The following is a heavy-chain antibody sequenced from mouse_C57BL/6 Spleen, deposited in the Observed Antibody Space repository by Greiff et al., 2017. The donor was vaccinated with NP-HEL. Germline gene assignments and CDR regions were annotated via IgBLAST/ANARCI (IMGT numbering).Heavy chain of an antibody. Sequence: QVHVKQSGPELVKPGASVKISCKASGYAFSSSWMNWVKQRPGKGLEWIGRIYPGDGDTNYNGKFKGKATLTADKSSSTAYMQLSSLTSEDSAVYFCARNWGEGYWYFDVWGTGTTVTVSS. CDR2: IYPGDGDT. J-gene: IGHJ1*03. D-gene: IGHD4-1*01. CDR3: ARNWGEGYWYFDV. CDR1: GYAFSSSW. V-gene: IGHV1-82*01.